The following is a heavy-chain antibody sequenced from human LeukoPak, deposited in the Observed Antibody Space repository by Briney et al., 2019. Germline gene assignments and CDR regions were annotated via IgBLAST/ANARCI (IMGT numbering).Heavy chain of an antibody. D-gene: IGHD1-26*01. J-gene: IGHJ3*02. Sequence: GGSLRLSCAASGFTVRSNYMSWVGQAPGKGLEWVSIIYSGGSTFYADSVKGRFTISRDNSKNTLYLQMNSLRAEDTAVYYCARGGSYLSAFDIWGQGTMVTVSS. CDR2: IYSGGST. CDR1: GFTVRSNY. V-gene: IGHV3-53*01. CDR3: ARGGSYLSAFDI.